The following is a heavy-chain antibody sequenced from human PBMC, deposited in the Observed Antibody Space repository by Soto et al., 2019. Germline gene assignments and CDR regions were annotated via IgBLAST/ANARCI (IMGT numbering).Heavy chain of an antibody. CDR2: IHAGNGDT. CDR1: GYTFSTYA. J-gene: IGHJ5*02. Sequence: QVQLVQSGAEVKKPGASVKVSCKASGYTFSTYAVQWVRQAPGQSLEWFGWIHAGNGDTKYSQKFHHRVTITRDTSASTTYMELSSLRSEDTAVYCCARVPRYTSDIVEVPAVMFEDWFVPWGQGTLVTVSS. D-gene: IGHD2-2*01. V-gene: IGHV1-3*01. CDR3: ARVPRYTSDIVEVPAVMFEDWFVP.